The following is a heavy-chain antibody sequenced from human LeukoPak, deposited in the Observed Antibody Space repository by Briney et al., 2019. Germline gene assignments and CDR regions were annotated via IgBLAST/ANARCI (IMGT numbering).Heavy chain of an antibody. D-gene: IGHD1-26*01. Sequence: SETLSLTCTVSGGSISSGDSYWTWIRRPLGKGLEWIGFIFYTGSTYYNPSLKGRITLSVDTSKNQFSLKLSSVTAADTAVYYCAREQQSGTDYYYGMDVWGQGTTVAVSS. V-gene: IGHV4-30-4*01. J-gene: IGHJ6*02. CDR1: GGSISSGDSY. CDR3: AREQQSGTDYYYGMDV. CDR2: IFYTGST.